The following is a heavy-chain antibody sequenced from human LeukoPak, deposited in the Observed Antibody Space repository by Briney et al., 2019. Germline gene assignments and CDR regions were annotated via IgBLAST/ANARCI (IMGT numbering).Heavy chain of an antibody. V-gene: IGHV4-34*01. CDR2: IYYSGST. J-gene: IGHJ4*02. CDR1: GGSFSGYY. Sequence: SETLSLTCAVYGGSFSGYYWSWIRQPPGKGLEWIGSIYYSGSTYYNPSLKSRVTISVDTSKNHFSPKLSSVTAADTAVYYCASGSYRYYFDYWGQGTLVTVSS. CDR3: ASGSYRYYFDY. D-gene: IGHD1-26*01.